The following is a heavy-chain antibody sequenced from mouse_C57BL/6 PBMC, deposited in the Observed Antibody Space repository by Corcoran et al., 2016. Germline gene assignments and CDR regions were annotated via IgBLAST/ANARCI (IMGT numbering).Heavy chain of an antibody. CDR3: ARSGTTVVATRGWFAY. Sequence: EVQLQQSGPVLVKPGASVKMSCKASGYTFTDYYMNWVKQSHGKSLEWIGVINPYNGGTSYNQKFKGKATLTVDKSSSTAYMELNSLTSEDSAVYYCARSGTTVVATRGWFAYWGQGTLVTVSA. D-gene: IGHD1-1*01. V-gene: IGHV1-19*01. CDR1: GYTFTDYY. J-gene: IGHJ3*01. CDR2: INPYNGGT.